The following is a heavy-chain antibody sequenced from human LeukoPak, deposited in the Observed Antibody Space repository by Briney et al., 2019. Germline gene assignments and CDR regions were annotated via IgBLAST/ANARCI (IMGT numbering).Heavy chain of an antibody. V-gene: IGHV3-30*02. CDR3: AKGSGSYSEYHFDR. CDR2: VRSEETFK. Sequence: AGGSLRRSCETSGFPFGSYGMHWVRQAPGKGLEWVTFVRSEETFKYYTDSVRGRFTISRDDSKSTLFLEMSDLRPEDTALYYCAKGSGSYSEYHFDRWGQGTRVTVSS. D-gene: IGHD1-26*01. CDR1: GFPFGSYG. J-gene: IGHJ1*01.